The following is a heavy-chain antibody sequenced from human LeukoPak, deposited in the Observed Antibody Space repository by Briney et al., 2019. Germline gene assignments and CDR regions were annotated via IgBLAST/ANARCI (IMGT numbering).Heavy chain of an antibody. Sequence: AGGSLRLSCAASGFTFSTYGMHWVRQAPGKDLEWVAVITNDGNYEKYADAVRGRFTISRDNSKNTLYLQMNSLSAEDTAVYYCARDSITGDNSLDFWGRGTL. CDR1: GFTFSTYG. J-gene: IGHJ4*02. V-gene: IGHV3-33*05. CDR2: ITNDGNYE. D-gene: IGHD1-20*01. CDR3: ARDSITGDNSLDF.